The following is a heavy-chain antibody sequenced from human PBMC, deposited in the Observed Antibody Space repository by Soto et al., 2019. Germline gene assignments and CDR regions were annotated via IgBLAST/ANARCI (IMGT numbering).Heavy chain of an antibody. V-gene: IGHV3-23*01. Sequence: GGSLRLSCSASGFTLSSYSMMWIRLTPEKGLEWVSAIFTSGSTSSADSVTGRFFISRDNSRNMDFLQMNSLRVDDTAVYFCARDRHPDGIWTFDYWGQGTLVTVSS. D-gene: IGHD3-9*01. CDR3: ARDRHPDGIWTFDY. CDR1: GFTLSSYS. J-gene: IGHJ4*02. CDR2: IFTSGST.